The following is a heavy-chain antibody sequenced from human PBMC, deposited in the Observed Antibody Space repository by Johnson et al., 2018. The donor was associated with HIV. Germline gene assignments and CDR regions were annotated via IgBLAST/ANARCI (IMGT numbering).Heavy chain of an antibody. CDR2: INWNGGST. CDR3: TTGYTTSSPNAFDV. Sequence: MQLVESGGGVVRPGGSLRLSCAASGFTFEDYGMSWVRQAQGKGLEWVSGINWNGGSTGYADSVKGRFTISRDNAKNSLYLQMNSLKAEDTALYYCTTGYTTSSPNAFDVWGQGSMVTVSS. CDR1: GFTFEDYG. D-gene: IGHD6-6*01. J-gene: IGHJ3*01. V-gene: IGHV3-20*04.